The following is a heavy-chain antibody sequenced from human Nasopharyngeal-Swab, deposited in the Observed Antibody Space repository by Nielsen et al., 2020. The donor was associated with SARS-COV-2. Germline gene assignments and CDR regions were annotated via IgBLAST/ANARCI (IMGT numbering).Heavy chain of an antibody. V-gene: IGHV4-59*08. CDR3: ASSESYLGADY. J-gene: IGHJ4*02. Sequence: SETLSLTCTVSGGSISSYYWSWIRQPPGKGLEWIGYIYYSGSTNYNPSLKSRVTISVDTSKNQLSLKLSSVTAADTAVYYCASSESYLGADYWGQGTLVTVSS. CDR1: GGSISSYY. D-gene: IGHD1-26*01. CDR2: IYYSGST.